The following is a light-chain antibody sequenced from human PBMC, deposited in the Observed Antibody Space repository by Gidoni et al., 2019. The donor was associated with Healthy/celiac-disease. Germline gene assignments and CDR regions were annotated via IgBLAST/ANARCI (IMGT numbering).Light chain of an antibody. CDR3: SSYTSSSTPLYV. V-gene: IGLV2-14*01. CDR2: EVS. CDR1: SSDVGGYNY. J-gene: IGLJ1*01. Sequence: QSALPQPASASGSPGQSITISCTGTSSDVGGYNYVSWYQQHPGKAPKLMIYEVSNRPSGVSNRFSGSKSGNTASLTISGLQAEDEADYYCSSYTSSSTPLYVFGTGTKVTVL.